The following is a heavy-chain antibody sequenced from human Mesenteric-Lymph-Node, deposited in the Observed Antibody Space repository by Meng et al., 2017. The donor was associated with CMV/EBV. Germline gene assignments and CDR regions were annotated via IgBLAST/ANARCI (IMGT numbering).Heavy chain of an antibody. J-gene: IGHJ6*02. CDR2: IRYDGSNK. CDR3: ARGPGGGMDV. Sequence: GGSLRLSCAASGFSFSRHWMTWVRQAPGKGLEWVAFIRYDGSNKYYADSVKGRFTISRDNAKNSLYLQMSSLRAEDTAVYYCARGPGGGMDVWGQGTTVTVSS. CDR1: GFSFSRHW. D-gene: IGHD3-16*01. V-gene: IGHV3-30*02.